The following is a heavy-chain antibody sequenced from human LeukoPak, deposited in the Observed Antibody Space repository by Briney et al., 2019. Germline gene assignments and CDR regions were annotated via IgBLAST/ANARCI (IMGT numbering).Heavy chain of an antibody. J-gene: IGHJ4*02. CDR1: GFMFSIYG. Sequence: GSLRLSCAASGFMFSIYGMHWVRQAPGKGLEWVAVIWPDGSIQYYADSMKGRFTISRDNSKNTLYLQLNGLRADDSAVYYCARHNNDWGWDYWGQGAQVTVSS. CDR2: IWPDGSIQ. V-gene: IGHV3-33*01. D-gene: IGHD2-8*02. CDR3: ARHNNDWGWDY.